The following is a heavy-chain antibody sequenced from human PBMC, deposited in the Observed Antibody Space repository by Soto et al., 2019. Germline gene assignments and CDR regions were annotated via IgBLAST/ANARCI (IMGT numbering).Heavy chain of an antibody. CDR1: GYTFTSYD. Sequence: QVQLVQSGAEVKKPGASVKVSCKASGYTFTSYDINWVRQATGQGLEWMGWMNPNSGNTGYAQKFQGRVTMTRNTSISTAYTELSSLRSEETAVYYCAREHSSSWRFDYWGQGTLVTVSS. CDR3: AREHSSSWRFDY. D-gene: IGHD6-13*01. CDR2: MNPNSGNT. J-gene: IGHJ4*02. V-gene: IGHV1-8*01.